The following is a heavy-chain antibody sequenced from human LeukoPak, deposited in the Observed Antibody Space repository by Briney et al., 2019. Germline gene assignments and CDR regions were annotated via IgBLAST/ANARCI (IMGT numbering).Heavy chain of an antibody. Sequence: ASVKVSCKVSGYTLTELSMHWVRQAPGQGLEWMGGIIPIFGTANYAQKFQGRVTITADESTSTAYMELSSLRSEDTAVYYCATYYYDSSGYLEYFQHWGQGTLVTVSS. J-gene: IGHJ1*01. CDR1: GYTLTELS. CDR2: IIPIFGTA. CDR3: ATYYYDSSGYLEYFQH. V-gene: IGHV1-69*13. D-gene: IGHD3-22*01.